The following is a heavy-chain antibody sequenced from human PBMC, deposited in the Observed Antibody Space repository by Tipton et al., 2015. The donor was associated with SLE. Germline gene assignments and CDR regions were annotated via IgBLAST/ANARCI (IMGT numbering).Heavy chain of an antibody. Sequence: SVRGRFTISRDNAKNSLYLQMNSLRAEDTAVYYCARHRVVLMASVPCGMDVWGQGTTVTVSS. CDR3: ARHRVVLMASVPCGMDV. V-gene: IGHV3-21*01. D-gene: IGHD2-8*01. J-gene: IGHJ6*01.